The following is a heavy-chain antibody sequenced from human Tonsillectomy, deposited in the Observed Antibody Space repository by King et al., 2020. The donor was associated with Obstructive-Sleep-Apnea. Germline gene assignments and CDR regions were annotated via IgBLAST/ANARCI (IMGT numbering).Heavy chain of an antibody. CDR3: ARKVDTAMVTGDDAFDI. Sequence: QLVQSGAEVKKPGASVKVSCKASGYTFTGYYMHWVRQAPGQGLEWMGGINPNSGGTNYAQKFQGWVTMTRDTSISTAYMELSRLRSDDTAVYYCARKVDTAMVTGDDAFDIWGQGTMVTVSS. J-gene: IGHJ3*02. V-gene: IGHV1-2*04. CDR1: GYTFTGYY. D-gene: IGHD5-18*01. CDR2: INPNSGGT.